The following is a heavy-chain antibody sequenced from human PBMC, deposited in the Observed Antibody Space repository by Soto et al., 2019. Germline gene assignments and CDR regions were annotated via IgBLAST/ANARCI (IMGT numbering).Heavy chain of an antibody. CDR2: ISSSSSYI. CDR1: GFTFSSYS. V-gene: IGHV3-21*01. CDR3: ARDLPDEIVGATDGMDV. Sequence: XGSLILSCSASGFTFSSYSMNWVHQAPGKGLEWVSSISSSSSYIYCADSVKGRFTISRDNAKNSLYLQMNSLRAEDTAVYYCARDLPDEIVGATDGMDVWGQGTTVTVSS. J-gene: IGHJ6*02. D-gene: IGHD1-26*01.